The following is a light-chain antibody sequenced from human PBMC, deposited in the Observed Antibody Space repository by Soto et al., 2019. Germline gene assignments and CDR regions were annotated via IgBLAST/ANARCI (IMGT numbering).Light chain of an antibody. V-gene: IGKV3-20*01. CDR1: QIVSSSY. Sequence: EIVLTQSPGTLSLSPGERATLSCRASQIVSSSYLAWYQQKPGQAPRLLIYGASSRATGIPDRFSGSGSGTDFTLTISRLEPEDFAVYYCQQYGSSPWTFGQGTKV. J-gene: IGKJ1*01. CDR2: GAS. CDR3: QQYGSSPWT.